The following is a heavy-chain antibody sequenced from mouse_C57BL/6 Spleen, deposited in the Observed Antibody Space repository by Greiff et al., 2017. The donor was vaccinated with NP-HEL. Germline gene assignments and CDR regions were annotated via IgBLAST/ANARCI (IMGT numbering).Heavy chain of an antibody. CDR1: GYSITSGYD. Sequence: DVQLQESGPGMVKPSQSLSLTCTVTGYSITSGYDWHWIRHFPGNKLEWMGYISYSGSTNYNPSLKSRISITHDTSKNHFFLKLNSVTTEDTATYYCARYDGSSYVGYWYFDVWGTGTTVTVSS. J-gene: IGHJ1*03. CDR3: ARYDGSSYVGYWYFDV. D-gene: IGHD1-1*01. CDR2: ISYSGST. V-gene: IGHV3-1*01.